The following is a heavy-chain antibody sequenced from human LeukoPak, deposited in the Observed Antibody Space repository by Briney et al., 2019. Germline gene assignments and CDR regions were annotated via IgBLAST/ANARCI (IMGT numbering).Heavy chain of an antibody. CDR1: GGTFSSYA. J-gene: IGHJ4*02. V-gene: IGHV1-69*05. CDR2: IIPIFGTA. CDR3: ARERGSYPTTQDY. Sequence: ASVKVSCKASGGTFSSYAISWVRQAPGQGLEWMGGIIPIFGTANYAQKFQGRVTMTRDTSTSTVYMELSSLRSEDTAVYYCARERGSYPTTQDYWGQGTLVTVSS. D-gene: IGHD1-26*01.